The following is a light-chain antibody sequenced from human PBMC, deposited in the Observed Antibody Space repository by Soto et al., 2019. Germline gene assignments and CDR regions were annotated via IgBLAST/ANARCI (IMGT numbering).Light chain of an antibody. J-gene: IGLJ1*01. CDR2: EVT. CDR3: SSYTASSTPLV. Sequence: QSALTQPASVSGSPGQSITISCTGTSSDVGGYNYVSWYQQHPGKAPKLMIYEVTNRPSGVSNRFSGSKSGNTASLPISGLQAEDEADYYCSSYTASSTPLVFGTGTKLTVL. CDR1: SSDVGGYNY. V-gene: IGLV2-14*01.